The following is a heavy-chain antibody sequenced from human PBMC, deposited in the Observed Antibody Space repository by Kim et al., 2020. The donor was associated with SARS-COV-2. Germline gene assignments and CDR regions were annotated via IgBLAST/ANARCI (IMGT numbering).Heavy chain of an antibody. J-gene: IGHJ4*02. V-gene: IGHV3-48*03. Sequence: GGSLRLSCAASGFTFSTYEMNWVRQAPGKGLEWVSFINHRGTTIYYADSVKGRFTISRDNAKNSLYLQIKSLRAEDTAVCFCVRGVITVVRGVPRDFFDYWGQGTRVTVSS. CDR1: GFTFSTYE. CDR2: INHRGTTI. D-gene: IGHD3-10*01. CDR3: VRGVITVVRGVPRDFFDY.